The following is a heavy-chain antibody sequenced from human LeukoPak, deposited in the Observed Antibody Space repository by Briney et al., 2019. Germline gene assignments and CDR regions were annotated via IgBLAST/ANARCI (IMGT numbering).Heavy chain of an antibody. CDR3: AGRPSPYYYDSSGYYSFDY. CDR1: GYSLTSYW. D-gene: IGHD3-22*01. Sequence: GESLKISCKYSGYSLTSYWIGWVRQMPGKGLEWMGIIYPGDSDTRYSPSFQGQVTISADKSISIAYLQWSSLKASDTAMYYCAGRPSPYYYDSSGYYSFDYWGQGTLVTVSS. V-gene: IGHV5-51*01. J-gene: IGHJ4*02. CDR2: IYPGDSDT.